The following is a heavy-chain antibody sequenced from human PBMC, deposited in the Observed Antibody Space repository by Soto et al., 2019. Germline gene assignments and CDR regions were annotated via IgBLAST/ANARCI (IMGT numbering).Heavy chain of an antibody. V-gene: IGHV1-18*01. J-gene: IGHJ6*02. CDR3: AREVVVVETMYYYYGMDV. CDR1: GYTFTSYG. CDR2: ISAYNGNT. Sequence: GASVKVSCKASGYTFTSYGISWVRQAPGQGLEWMGWISAYNGNTNYAQKLQGRVTMTTDTSTSTAYMELRSLRSDDTAVYYCAREVVVVETMYYYYGMDVWGQGTTVTVSS. D-gene: IGHD2-15*01.